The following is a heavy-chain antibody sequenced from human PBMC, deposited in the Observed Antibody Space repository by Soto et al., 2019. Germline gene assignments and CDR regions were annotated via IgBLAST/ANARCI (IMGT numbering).Heavy chain of an antibody. CDR2: ISGSGDGT. J-gene: IGHJ4*02. CDR1: GFTFSKCA. Sequence: PGGSLRLSCAASGFTFSKCAMSWVLQAPWKGLEWVSAISGSGDGTYYGDSVKGRFTISRDNSKNTLYLQMNSLRAEDTAVYYCAKPARGWYSETDYWGQGTMVTVSS. D-gene: IGHD6-19*01. CDR3: AKPARGWYSETDY. V-gene: IGHV3-23*01.